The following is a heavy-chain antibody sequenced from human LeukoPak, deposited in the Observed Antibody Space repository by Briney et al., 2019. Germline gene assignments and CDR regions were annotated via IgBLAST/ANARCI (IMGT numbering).Heavy chain of an antibody. CDR2: INSDGSWT. CDR3: VSFYETY. Sequence: GGSLRLSCAASGNYGMHWVRQVPGKGLVWVSHINSDGSWTSYADSVKGRFTISKDNAKNTVYLQMNSLRAEDTAVYYCVSFYETYWGRGTLVTVS. J-gene: IGHJ4*02. CDR1: GNYG. V-gene: IGHV3-74*01. D-gene: IGHD2/OR15-2a*01.